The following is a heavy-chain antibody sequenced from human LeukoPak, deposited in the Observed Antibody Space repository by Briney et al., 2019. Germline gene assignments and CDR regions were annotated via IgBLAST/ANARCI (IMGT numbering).Heavy chain of an antibody. CDR3: AKGRSSWYVGNWFDP. D-gene: IGHD6-13*01. CDR1: GFTFSSYA. J-gene: IGHJ5*02. CDR2: IYSGST. V-gene: IGHV3-23*05. Sequence: GGSLRLSCAASGFTFSSYAMSWVRQAPGKGLEWVSFIYSGSTHYSDSVKGRFTISRDNSKNTLYLQMNSLGAEDTAVYYCAKGRSSWYVGNWFDPWGQGTLVTVSS.